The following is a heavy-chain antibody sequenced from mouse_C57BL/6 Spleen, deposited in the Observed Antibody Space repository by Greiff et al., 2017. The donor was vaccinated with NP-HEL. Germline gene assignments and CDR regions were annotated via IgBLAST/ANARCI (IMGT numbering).Heavy chain of an antibody. D-gene: IGHD1-1*01. CDR3: ARDYGNRSYYAMDY. Sequence: VQLQQSGPELVKPGASVKIPCKASGYTFTDYNMDWVKQSHGKSLEWIGDINPNNGGTIYNQKFKGKATLTVDKSSSTVYMELRRLTSEDTAIYYCARDYGNRSYYAMDYWGQGTSVTVSS. CDR1: GYTFTDYN. J-gene: IGHJ4*01. V-gene: IGHV1-18*01. CDR2: INPNNGGT.